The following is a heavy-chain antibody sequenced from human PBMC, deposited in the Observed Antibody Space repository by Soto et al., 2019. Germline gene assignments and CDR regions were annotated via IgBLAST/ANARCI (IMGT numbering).Heavy chain of an antibody. D-gene: IGHD3-22*01. V-gene: IGHV3-23*01. CDR2: ISGSGGST. J-gene: IGHJ4*02. CDR3: AKDPPYYYDNDY. Sequence: GWSLRLSCAASGFTFISYAMSWVRQAPGKGLEWVSAISGSGGSTYYADSVKGRFTISRDNSKNTLYLQMNSLRAEDTAVYYCAKDPPYYYDNDYWGQGTLVTVSS. CDR1: GFTFISYA.